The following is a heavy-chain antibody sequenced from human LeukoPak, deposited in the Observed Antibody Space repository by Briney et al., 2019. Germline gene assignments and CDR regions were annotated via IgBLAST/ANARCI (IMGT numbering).Heavy chain of an antibody. D-gene: IGHD5-12*01. J-gene: IGHJ5*02. CDR1: GGSISSYY. Sequence: SETLSLTCTVSGGSISSYYWSWIRQPPGKGLEWIGYIYYSGSTNYNPSLKSRVTISVDTSKNQFSLKLSSVTAADTAVYYCARAGWLRSENWFDPWGQGNPGHRLL. V-gene: IGHV4-59*01. CDR3: ARAGWLRSENWFDP. CDR2: IYYSGST.